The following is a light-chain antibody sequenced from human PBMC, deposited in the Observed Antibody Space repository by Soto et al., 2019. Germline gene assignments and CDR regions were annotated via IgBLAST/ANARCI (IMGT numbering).Light chain of an antibody. CDR1: QSISAW. J-gene: IGKJ4*01. CDR3: QHSHNSPLT. Sequence: DIQMTQSPSTLSASVGDRVSINCRASQSISAWLAWYQQKPGKAPKLLIFAASSLQTGVPSRFSGSGSGTDFTLTITSLQPEDFATYSCQHSHNSPLTFGGGTKVDIK. V-gene: IGKV1-39*01. CDR2: AAS.